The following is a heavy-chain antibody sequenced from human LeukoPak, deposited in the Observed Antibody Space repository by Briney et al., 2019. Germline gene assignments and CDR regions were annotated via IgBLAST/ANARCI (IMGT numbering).Heavy chain of an antibody. Sequence: PSQTLSLTCTVSGGSISSGDYYWSWIRQPPGKGLEWIGHIYYSGSTYYNPSLKSRVTISVDTSKNQFSLKLSSVTAADTAVYYCARYSSGWDGRWFDPWGQGTLVTVSS. V-gene: IGHV4-30-4*08. CDR3: ARYSSGWDGRWFDP. CDR1: GGSISSGDYY. CDR2: IYYSGST. D-gene: IGHD6-25*01. J-gene: IGHJ5*02.